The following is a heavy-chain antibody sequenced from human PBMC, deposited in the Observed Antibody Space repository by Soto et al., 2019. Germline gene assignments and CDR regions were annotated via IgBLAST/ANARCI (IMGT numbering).Heavy chain of an antibody. D-gene: IGHD4-17*01. V-gene: IGHV3-11*01. Sequence: GGSLRLSCAASGFTLSDYYMSWIRRAPGKGLEWVSYISSSGSTIYYADSVKGRFTISRDNAKNSLYLQMNSLRAEDTAVYYCARDHRDYVVPRPYWGQGTLVTVSS. CDR3: ARDHRDYVVPRPY. CDR1: GFTLSDYY. J-gene: IGHJ4*02. CDR2: ISSSGSTI.